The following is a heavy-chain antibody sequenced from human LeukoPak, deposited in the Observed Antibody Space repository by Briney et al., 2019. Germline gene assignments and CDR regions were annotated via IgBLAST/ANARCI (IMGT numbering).Heavy chain of an antibody. D-gene: IGHD2-2*01. CDR1: GFTFNSSW. CDR2: ITRDGSST. V-gene: IGHV3-74*01. J-gene: IGHJ3*02. CDR3: ARDTSFPDAFDI. Sequence: GGSLRLSCAASGFTFNSSWMHWVRQAPGKGLVWVSRITRDGSSTTYADSVKGRFTTSRDNAKNTLYLQMDSLRDDDTAVYYCARDTSFPDAFDIWGQGTMVTVSS.